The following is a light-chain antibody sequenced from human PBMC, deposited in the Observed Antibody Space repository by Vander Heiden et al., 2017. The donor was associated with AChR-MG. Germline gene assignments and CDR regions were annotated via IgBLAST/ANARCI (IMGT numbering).Light chain of an antibody. CDR1: ALPKQY. Sequence: SYELTQPPSVSVSPGQTARITCSGDALPKQYAYWYQQKPGQAPVLVIYKDSERPSGIPERFSGSSSGTTVTLTISGVQAEDDADYYCQSADSSGTPVFGGGTKLTVL. V-gene: IGLV3-25*03. J-gene: IGLJ2*01. CDR3: QSADSSGTPV. CDR2: KDS.